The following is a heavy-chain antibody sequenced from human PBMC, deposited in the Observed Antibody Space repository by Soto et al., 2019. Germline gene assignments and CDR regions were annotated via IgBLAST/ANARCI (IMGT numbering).Heavy chain of an antibody. Sequence: SETLSLTCAVSGGPISSGTYYWGWIRQPPGKGLEWIGSIYYSGSTYYNPSLKSRVTISVDTPKNQFSLKLSSVTAADTAVYYCARSVFPWGQGTLVTVSS. CDR2: IYYSGST. V-gene: IGHV4-39*07. CDR3: ARSVFP. J-gene: IGHJ5*02. CDR1: GGPISSGTYY.